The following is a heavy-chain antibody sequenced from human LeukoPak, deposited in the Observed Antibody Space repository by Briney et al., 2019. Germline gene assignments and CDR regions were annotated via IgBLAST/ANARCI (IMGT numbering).Heavy chain of an antibody. Sequence: PSETLSLTCSVSGGSISSYYWSWIRQPPGRGLEWIGYIYHSGSTNYNPSLKSRVTISVDTSKNLFSLKLSSVTAADTAVFYCARHLSDHYDSSGYYFDSWGQGTLVTVSS. CDR3: ARHLSDHYDSSGYYFDS. V-gene: IGHV4-59*08. D-gene: IGHD3-22*01. CDR1: GGSISSYY. J-gene: IGHJ4*02. CDR2: IYHSGST.